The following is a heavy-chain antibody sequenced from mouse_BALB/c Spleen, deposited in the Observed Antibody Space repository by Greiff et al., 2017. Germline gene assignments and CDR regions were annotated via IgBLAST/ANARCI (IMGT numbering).Heavy chain of an antibody. Sequence: EVQLQQSGPELVKPGASVKMSCKASGYTFTSYVMHWVKQKPGQGLEWIGYINPYNDGTKYNEKFKGKATLTSDKSSSTAYMELSSLTSEDSAVYYCARFPYYGNYYAMDYWGQGTSVTVSS. CDR1: GYTFTSYV. D-gene: IGHD2-10*01. CDR2: INPYNDGT. CDR3: ARFPYYGNYYAMDY. V-gene: IGHV1-14*01. J-gene: IGHJ4*01.